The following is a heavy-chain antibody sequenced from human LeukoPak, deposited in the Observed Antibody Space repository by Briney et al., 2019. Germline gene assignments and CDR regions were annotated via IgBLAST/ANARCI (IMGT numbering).Heavy chain of an antibody. CDR1: GYTFTGYY. Sequence: ASVKVSCKASGYTFTGYYMHWVRQAPRQGLEWMGWINPNSGGTNYAQKFQGRVTMTRDTSISTAYMELSRLRSDDTAVYYCARDSEPLDAFDIWGQGTMVTVSS. CDR2: INPNSGGT. J-gene: IGHJ3*02. CDR3: ARDSEPLDAFDI. V-gene: IGHV1-2*02.